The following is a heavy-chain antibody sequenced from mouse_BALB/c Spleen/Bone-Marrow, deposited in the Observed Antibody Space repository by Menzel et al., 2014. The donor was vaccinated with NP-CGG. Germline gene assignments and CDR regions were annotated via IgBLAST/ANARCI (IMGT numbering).Heavy chain of an antibody. CDR1: GFSLTNYG. CDR3: ARNPYGNYAMDY. J-gene: IGHJ4*01. V-gene: IGHV2-6*02. CDR2: IWSDGNT. Sequence: VKLVESGPGLVSPSQSLSITCTVSGFSLTNYGVHWARQPPGKGLEWLVVIWSDGNTTYNSALKSRLSISKDNSKSQVFLKMNSLQTDDTAMYYCARNPYGNYAMDYWGQGTSVTVSS. D-gene: IGHD2-10*02.